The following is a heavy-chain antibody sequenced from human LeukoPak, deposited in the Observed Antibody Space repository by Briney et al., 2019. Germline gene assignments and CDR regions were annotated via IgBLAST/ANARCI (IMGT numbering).Heavy chain of an antibody. CDR1: GFTVSSNY. Sequence: GGSLRLSCAASGFTVSSNYMSWVRQAPGKGLEWVSVIYSGGSTYCADSVKGRFTISRHNSKNTLYLQMNSLRAEDTAVYYCARDWGPSSGYDNWYFDLWGRGTLVTVSS. J-gene: IGHJ2*01. D-gene: IGHD3-22*01. CDR3: ARDWGPSSGYDNWYFDL. V-gene: IGHV3-53*04. CDR2: IYSGGST.